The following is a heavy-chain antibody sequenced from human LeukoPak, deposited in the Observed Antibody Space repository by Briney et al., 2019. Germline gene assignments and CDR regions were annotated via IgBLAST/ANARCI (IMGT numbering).Heavy chain of an antibody. CDR2: IYSGGST. D-gene: IGHD3-3*01. Sequence: PGGSLRLSCTASGFTVSSNYMSWVRQAPGKGLEWVSVIYSGGSTYYADSVKGRFTISRDNSKNTLYLQMNSLRAEDTAVYYCARGSEDYDFWSGLTWQGYYMDVWGKGTTVTVSS. CDR3: ARGSEDYDFWSGLTWQGYYMDV. CDR1: GFTVSSNY. J-gene: IGHJ6*03. V-gene: IGHV3-66*02.